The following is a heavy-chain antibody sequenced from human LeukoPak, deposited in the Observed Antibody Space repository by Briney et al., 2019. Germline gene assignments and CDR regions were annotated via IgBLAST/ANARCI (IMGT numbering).Heavy chain of an antibody. D-gene: IGHD3-10*01. CDR1: GYSISSGYY. CDR3: ARVKPQYYYGSGSFSYYFDY. Sequence: PSETLSLTCTVSGYSISSGYYWGWIRQPPGKGLEWIGSIYHSGSTYYNPSLKSRVTTSVDTSKNQFSLKLSSVTAADTAVYYCARVKPQYYYGSGSFSYYFDYWGQGTLVTVSS. J-gene: IGHJ4*02. V-gene: IGHV4-38-2*02. CDR2: IYHSGST.